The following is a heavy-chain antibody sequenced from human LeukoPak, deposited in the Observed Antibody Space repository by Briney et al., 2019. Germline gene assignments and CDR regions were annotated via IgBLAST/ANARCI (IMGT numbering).Heavy chain of an antibody. V-gene: IGHV3-23*01. CDR3: AKPKDNSLYCFDY. D-gene: IGHD1-20*01. J-gene: IGHJ4*02. CDR2: ISGSGGST. Sequence: PGGSLRLSCAASAFTFRSYAMRWVRQAGGKGLEWVSAISGSGGSTYYADSVKGRFTISRDNSKNTLYLQMSSLRAEDTAVYYCAKPKDNSLYCFDYWGQGTLVTVSS. CDR1: AFTFRSYA.